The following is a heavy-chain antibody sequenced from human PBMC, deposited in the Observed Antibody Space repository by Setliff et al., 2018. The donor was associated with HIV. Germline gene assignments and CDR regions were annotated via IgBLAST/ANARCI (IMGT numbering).Heavy chain of an antibody. V-gene: IGHV4-61*10. D-gene: IGHD3-10*01. J-gene: IGHJ4*02. CDR2: IHYSGST. Sequence: SETLSLTCTVSGGSISSGSHYWSWIRQPAGKGLEWIGNIHYSGSTNYNPSLKSRVTISVGTSRSQFSLKLSSVTAADTAVYYCARGRDKYGPIDYWGQGTLVTVSS. CDR3: ARGRDKYGPIDY. CDR1: GGSISSGSHY.